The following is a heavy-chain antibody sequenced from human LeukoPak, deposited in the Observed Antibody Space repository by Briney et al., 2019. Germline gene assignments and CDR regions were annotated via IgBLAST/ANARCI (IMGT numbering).Heavy chain of an antibody. CDR3: ARRRPPSGWYLNWFDP. CDR2: INHSGST. V-gene: IGHV4-4*02. J-gene: IGHJ5*02. D-gene: IGHD6-19*01. Sequence: SGTLPLTCAVSGGSISSSNWWSWVRQPPGKGLEWIGEINHSGSTNYNPSLKSRVTISVDTSKNQFSLKLSSVTAADTAVYYCARRRPPSGWYLNWFDPWGQGTLVTVSS. CDR1: GGSISSSNW.